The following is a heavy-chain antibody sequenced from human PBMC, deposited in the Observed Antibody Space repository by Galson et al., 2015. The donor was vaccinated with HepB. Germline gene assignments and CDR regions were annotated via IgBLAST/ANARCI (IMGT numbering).Heavy chain of an antibody. Sequence: SLRLSCAASGFTFSHLWMTWVRQAPGKGLEWVGRIKSRSDGGTTDHAAPVKGRFTISRDDSKDTLYLQMNSLKTEDTAVYYCTKDRAFTGGGVIGAWGQGTLVTVSS. CDR2: IKSRSDGGTT. CDR3: TKDRAFTGGGVIGA. D-gene: IGHD3-16*02. J-gene: IGHJ5*02. V-gene: IGHV3-15*01. CDR1: GFTFSHLW.